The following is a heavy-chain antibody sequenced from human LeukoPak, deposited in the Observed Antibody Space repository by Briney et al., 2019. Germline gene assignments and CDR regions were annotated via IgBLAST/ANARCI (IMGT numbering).Heavy chain of an antibody. CDR2: IYYTGTT. V-gene: IGHV4-59*01. CDR1: GVSISSYY. Sequence: SETLSLTCTVSGVSISSYYGSWIRQPPGEGLEWIGYIYYTGTTNYNPSLQSRVTVSMDTSKNQFSLKLSSVTAADTAVYYCARDLGLYWYFDLWGRGTLVTVSS. J-gene: IGHJ2*01. CDR3: ARDLGLYWYFDL.